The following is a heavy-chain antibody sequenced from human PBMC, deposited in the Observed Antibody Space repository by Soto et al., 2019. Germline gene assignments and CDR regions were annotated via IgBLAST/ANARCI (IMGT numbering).Heavy chain of an antibody. D-gene: IGHD1-1*01. J-gene: IGHJ6*04. CDR1: GYTFTSYD. V-gene: IGHV1-8*01. Sequence: QVQLVQSGAEVTKPGASVKVSCKASGYTFTSYDINWVRQATGQGLEWMGWMSPNSGATGYAQKFQGRVTMTRETSISTDYRELSNLRSDDTAIYCWARGVDAGVDVWGTGSTVTVSS. CDR3: ARGVDAGVDV. CDR2: MSPNSGAT.